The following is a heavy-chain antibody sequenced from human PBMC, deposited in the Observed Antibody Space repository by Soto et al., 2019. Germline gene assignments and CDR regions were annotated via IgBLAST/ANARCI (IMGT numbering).Heavy chain of an antibody. J-gene: IGHJ4*02. CDR1: GFTFSSYA. CDR3: ARPDYGSGSYPDY. CDR2: ISYDGSNK. D-gene: IGHD3-10*01. Sequence: QVQLVESGGGVVQPGRSLRLSCAASGFTFSSYAMQWVRQAPGKGLEWVAVISYDGSNKYYADSVKGRFTISRDNSKNTLYLQVNSLRAEDTAVYYWARPDYGSGSYPDYWGQGTLVTVSS. V-gene: IGHV3-30-3*01.